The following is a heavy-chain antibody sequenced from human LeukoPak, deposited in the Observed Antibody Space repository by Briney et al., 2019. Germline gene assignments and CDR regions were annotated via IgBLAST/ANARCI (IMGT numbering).Heavy chain of an antibody. Sequence: SETLSLTCTVSGGSISSGDYYWSWIRQPPGKGLEWIGYIYYSGSTYYNPSLKSRVTISLDTSKNQFSLKLSSVTAADTAVYYCAGGRHYYDSSGYYWKYYFDYWGQGTLVTVSS. CDR3: AGGRHYYDSSGYYWKYYFDY. D-gene: IGHD3-22*01. V-gene: IGHV4-30-4*01. J-gene: IGHJ4*02. CDR1: GGSISSGDYY. CDR2: IYYSGST.